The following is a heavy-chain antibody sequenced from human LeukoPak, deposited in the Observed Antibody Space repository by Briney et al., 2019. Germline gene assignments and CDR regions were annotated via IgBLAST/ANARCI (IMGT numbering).Heavy chain of an antibody. CDR1: GFTFSSYA. CDR3: ARAVTIKDDWFDP. D-gene: IGHD3-3*01. CDR2: ISSNGGST. J-gene: IGHJ5*02. Sequence: GGSLRLSCAASGFTFSSYAMHWDRQAPGKGLEYVSAISSNGGSTYYANSVKGRFTISRDNSKNTLYLQIGSLRAEDMAVYYCARAVTIKDDWFDPWGQGTLVTVSS. V-gene: IGHV3-64*01.